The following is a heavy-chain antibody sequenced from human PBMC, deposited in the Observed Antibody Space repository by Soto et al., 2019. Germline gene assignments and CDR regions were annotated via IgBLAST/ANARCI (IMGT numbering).Heavy chain of an antibody. CDR3: ARGNGSGSYKGDPHY. CDR1: GYTFTSYA. Sequence: ASVKVSCKXSGYTFTSYAMHWVRQAPGQRLEWMGWINAGNGNTKYSQKFQGRVTITRDTSASTAYMELSSLRSEDTAVYYCARGNGSGSYKGDPHYWGQGTLVTVSS. V-gene: IGHV1-3*01. CDR2: INAGNGNT. D-gene: IGHD3-10*01. J-gene: IGHJ4*02.